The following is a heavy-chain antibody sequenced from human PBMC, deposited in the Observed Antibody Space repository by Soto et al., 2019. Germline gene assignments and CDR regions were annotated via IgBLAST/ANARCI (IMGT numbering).Heavy chain of an antibody. D-gene: IGHD5-12*01. CDR3: ARWLGYGPHFDY. CDR2: IYYSGST. J-gene: IGHJ4*02. V-gene: IGHV4-30-4*01. Sequence: QGRLQEPGPGLLKPSQTLSLTCPVSVGSFSRGDYYWGWIRQPPGKGLEWIGYIYYSGSTYYTPSLKSRVTISVDTSKNQFSLKLSSVTAADTAVYYCARWLGYGPHFDYWGQGTLVTVSS. CDR1: VGSFSRGDYY.